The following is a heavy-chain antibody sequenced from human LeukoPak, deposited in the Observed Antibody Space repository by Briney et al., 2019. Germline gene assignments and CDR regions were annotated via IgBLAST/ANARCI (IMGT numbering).Heavy chain of an antibody. V-gene: IGHV3-23*01. Sequence: GASLRLSCAASGFTFSSYAMTWVRQAPGKGLEWVSAISGRGTTYYADSVKGRVTISRDNSKNTLYLQMNSLRAEDTAVYYCAKDPMVRGSTYDYWGQGTLATVSS. J-gene: IGHJ4*02. CDR3: AKDPMVRGSTYDY. CDR2: ISGRGTT. D-gene: IGHD3-10*01. CDR1: GFTFSSYA.